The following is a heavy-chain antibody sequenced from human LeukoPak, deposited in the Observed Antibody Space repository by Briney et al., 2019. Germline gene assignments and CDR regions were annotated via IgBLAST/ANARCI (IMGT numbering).Heavy chain of an antibody. V-gene: IGHV1-8*01. CDR2: VNPRSGDA. J-gene: IGHJ3*02. CDR3: ASWLRGVIGAFDI. Sequence: GASMKVSCKASGYTFISYNINWLRQATGQGLEWMGWVNPRSGDAGYLQKFQGRLTITRDSSTDTAYMDLSGLNSEDTAVYYCASWLRGVIGAFDIWGQGTMVTVSS. CDR1: GYTFISYN. D-gene: IGHD3-10*01.